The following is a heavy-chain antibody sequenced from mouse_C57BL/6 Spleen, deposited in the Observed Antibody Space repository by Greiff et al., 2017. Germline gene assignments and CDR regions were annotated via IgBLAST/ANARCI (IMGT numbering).Heavy chain of an antibody. CDR3: AIITTVAPYAMDY. D-gene: IGHD1-1*01. CDR2: FHPYNDDT. V-gene: IGHV1-47*01. CDR1: GYTFTTYP. J-gene: IGHJ4*01. Sequence: VKLMESGAELVKPGASVKMSCKASGYTFTTYPIEWMKQNHGKSLEWIGNFHPYNDDTKYNEKFKGKATLTVEKSSSTVYLELSRLTSDDSAVYYCAIITTVAPYAMDYWGQGTSVTVSS.